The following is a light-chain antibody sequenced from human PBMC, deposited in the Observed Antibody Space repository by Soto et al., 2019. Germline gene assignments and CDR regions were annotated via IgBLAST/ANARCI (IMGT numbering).Light chain of an antibody. CDR3: SSYAGRNNYV. Sequence: QSALTQPPSASGSPGQSVTISCTGTSSDVGAYNYLSWYQQHPGKAHKLMIYEVSKRPSGVPDRFSGSKSGNTASLTVSGLQAEDEDDYYCSSYAGRNNYVFGTGTKLTVL. J-gene: IGLJ1*01. CDR2: EVS. V-gene: IGLV2-8*01. CDR1: SSDVGAYNY.